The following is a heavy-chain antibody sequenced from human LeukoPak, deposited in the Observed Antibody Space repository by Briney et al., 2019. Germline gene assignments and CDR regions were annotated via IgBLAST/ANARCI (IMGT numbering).Heavy chain of an antibody. CDR1: GDSISNFY. CDR2: IHYSGNS. CDR3: ALAPNSNWFDF. J-gene: IGHJ5*01. Sequence: SETLSLTCSVSGDSISNFYWNWIRQPPGKRLEWIGNIHYSGNSNYNPSLQSRVTISIDTSRKQLFLKLTSVTAADTAVYYCALAPNSNWFDFWGQGTLVTVSS. V-gene: IGHV4-59*08.